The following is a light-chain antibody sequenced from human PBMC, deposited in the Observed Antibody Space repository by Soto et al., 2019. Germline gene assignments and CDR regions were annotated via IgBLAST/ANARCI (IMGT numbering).Light chain of an antibody. CDR2: DVS. J-gene: IGKJ5*01. Sequence: IQLTQSPSSLSASVGDRVTITCRASQDIRGALAWYQQKPGKAPKMLIYDVSTLESGVPLRFSGSSSGTDFTLTISSLQPVDFATYYCQQFNSYPITFGQGTRLEIK. CDR3: QQFNSYPIT. CDR1: QDIRGA. V-gene: IGKV1-13*02.